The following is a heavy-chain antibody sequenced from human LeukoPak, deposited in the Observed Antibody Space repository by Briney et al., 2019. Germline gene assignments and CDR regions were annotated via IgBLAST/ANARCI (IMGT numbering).Heavy chain of an antibody. J-gene: IGHJ4*02. Sequence: ASVKVSCKASGYTFTSYYMHWVRQAPGQGLEWMAIINPSGGSTSYAQKFQGRVTMTRDTSTSTVYMELSSLRSEDTAVYYCARDSRPSYGSSGYHYPGDYWGQGTLVTVSS. D-gene: IGHD3-22*01. CDR3: ARDSRPSYGSSGYHYPGDY. CDR2: INPSGGST. CDR1: GYTFTSYY. V-gene: IGHV1-46*01.